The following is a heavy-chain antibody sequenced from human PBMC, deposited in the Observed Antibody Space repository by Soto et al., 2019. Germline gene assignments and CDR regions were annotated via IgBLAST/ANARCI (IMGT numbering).Heavy chain of an antibody. CDR3: AKDLSYLTGSYGLIDY. CDR2: ISYDGSNK. CDR1: GFTFSSYG. V-gene: IGHV3-30*18. Sequence: GGSLRLSCTASGFTFSSYGMHWVRQAPGKGLEWVAVISYDGSNKYYADSVKGRFTISRDNSKNTLYLQMNSLRAEDTAVYYCAKDLSYLTGSYGLIDYWGQGTLVTVSS. J-gene: IGHJ4*02. D-gene: IGHD5-18*01.